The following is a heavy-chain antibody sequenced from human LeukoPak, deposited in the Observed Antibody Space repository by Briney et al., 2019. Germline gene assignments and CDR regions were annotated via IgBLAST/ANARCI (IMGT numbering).Heavy chain of an antibody. V-gene: IGHV1-18*01. CDR1: GYTFTSYG. J-gene: IGHJ4*02. Sequence: ASVKVSCKASGYTFTSYGISWVRQAPGQGLEWMGRISAYNGNTNYAQKLQGRVTMSTDTSTSTAYMELRSLRSDDTAVYYCARADPFYDSSGYYESLNPFDYWGQGTLVTVSS. CDR2: ISAYNGNT. D-gene: IGHD3-22*01. CDR3: ARADPFYDSSGYYESLNPFDY.